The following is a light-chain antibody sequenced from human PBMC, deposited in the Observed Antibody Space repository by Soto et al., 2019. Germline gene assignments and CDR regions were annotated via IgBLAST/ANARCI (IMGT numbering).Light chain of an antibody. V-gene: IGKV3-11*01. CDR1: QSVSSY. J-gene: IGKJ1*01. CDR3: QQRSNWPPT. CDR2: DAS. Sequence: EVMLRQSPATLSLSTGERATLSCRASQSVSSYLAWYQQKPGQAPRLLIYDASNRATGIPARFSGSGSGTDFTLTISSLEPEDFAVYYCQQRSNWPPTFGQGAKVDIK.